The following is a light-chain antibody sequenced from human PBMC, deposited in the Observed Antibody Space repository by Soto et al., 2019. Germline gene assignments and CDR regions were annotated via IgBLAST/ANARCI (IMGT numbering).Light chain of an antibody. CDR1: QSVSSNY. J-gene: IGKJ1*01. CDR2: GAF. CDR3: KQYGSSPRT. V-gene: IGKV3-20*01. Sequence: EIVLPQSPGTLSLSPGERATFSCRASQSVSSNYLAWYQQKPGQAPRLLIYGAFKRATGIPDRFSGSGSGTDFTLTISRMEPEDFAVYCCKQYGSSPRTVGQGTKVDIK.